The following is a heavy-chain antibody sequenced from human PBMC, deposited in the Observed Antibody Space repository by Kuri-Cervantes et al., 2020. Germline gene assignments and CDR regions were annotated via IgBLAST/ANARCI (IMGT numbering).Heavy chain of an antibody. D-gene: IGHD4-17*01. CDR2: IYYSGST. CDR3: ARHGDYRFDP. CDR1: SYSISSSNW. Sequence: SCAVSSYSISSSNWWGWIRQPPGKGLEWIGYIYYSGSTYYNPSLKSRVTMSVDTSKNQFSLKLNSVTAVDTAVYYCARHGDYRFDPWGQGVLVTVSS. J-gene: IGHJ5*02. V-gene: IGHV4-28*01.